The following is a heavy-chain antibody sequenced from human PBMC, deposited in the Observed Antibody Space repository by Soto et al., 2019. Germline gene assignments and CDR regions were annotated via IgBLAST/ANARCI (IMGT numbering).Heavy chain of an antibody. Sequence: PSETLSLTCSVSGGSISSSSYFWGWVRQPPGQGLEWLATIFYSGTTYYNPSLKSRLTISADTSKNQFSLKLSSVTAADTAVYYCARGVAFDIWGQGTMVTVSS. CDR3: ARGVAFDI. CDR2: IFYSGTT. J-gene: IGHJ3*02. CDR1: GGSISSSSYF. D-gene: IGHD3-3*01. V-gene: IGHV4-39*01.